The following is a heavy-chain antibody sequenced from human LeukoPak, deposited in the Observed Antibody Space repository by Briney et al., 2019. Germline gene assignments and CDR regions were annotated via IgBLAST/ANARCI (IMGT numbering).Heavy chain of an antibody. Sequence: ASVKVSCKASGYTFTGYYMHWVRQAPGQRLEWMGWINGGNGNTKYSQKFQGRVTITRDTSASTAYMELSSLRSEDTAVYYCARSPIMITFGGVIATYYFDYWGQGTLVTVSS. CDR3: ARSPIMITFGGVIATYYFDY. CDR2: INGGNGNT. J-gene: IGHJ4*02. V-gene: IGHV1-3*01. D-gene: IGHD3-16*02. CDR1: GYTFTGYY.